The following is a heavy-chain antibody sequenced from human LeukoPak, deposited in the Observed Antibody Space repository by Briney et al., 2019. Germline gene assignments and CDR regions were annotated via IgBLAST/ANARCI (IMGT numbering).Heavy chain of an antibody. CDR2: IYYSGST. D-gene: IGHD3-16*01. CDR1: GGSISSYY. V-gene: IGHV4-59*08. Sequence: SETLSLTCTVSGGSISSYYWSWIRQPPGKGLEWIGYIYYSGSTNYNPSLKSRVTISVDTSKNQFSLKLSSVTAADTAVYYCARHSQGGYYDYVWGSRPLVYYFDYWGQGTLVTVSS. J-gene: IGHJ4*02. CDR3: ARHSQGGYYDYVWGSRPLVYYFDY.